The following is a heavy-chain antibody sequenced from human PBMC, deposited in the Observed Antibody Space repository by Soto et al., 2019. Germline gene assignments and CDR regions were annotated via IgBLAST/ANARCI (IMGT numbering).Heavy chain of an antibody. V-gene: IGHV1-18*04. J-gene: IGHJ4*02. CDR1: GYIFTSYG. CDR2: ISGYNGNT. D-gene: IGHD2-2*02. CDR3: ARDHCSSSSCYSVVDY. Sequence: QVQLVQSGAEVKKPGASVKVSCKASGYIFTSYGISWVRQAPGQGLEWMGWISGYNGNTNYAQKVQGRVTVTTDTSTSTVYMELRSLRSHDTAVYYCARDHCSSSSCYSVVDYWGQGTLVTVSS.